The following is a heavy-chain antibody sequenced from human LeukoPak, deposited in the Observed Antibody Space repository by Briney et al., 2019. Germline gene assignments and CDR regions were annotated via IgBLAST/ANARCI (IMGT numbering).Heavy chain of an antibody. D-gene: IGHD2-15*01. CDR2: ISPDGTIT. V-gene: IGHV3-74*01. CDR3: TRAVVNSFDY. CDR1: GFTFSTYW. Sequence: GGSLRLSCAASGFTFSTYWMHWVRQAPGKGLVWVSRISPDGTITTYADSVKGRFTISGDNAKNTLYLEMNSLRAEDTAVYYCTRAVVNSFDYWGQGALVTVSS. J-gene: IGHJ4*02.